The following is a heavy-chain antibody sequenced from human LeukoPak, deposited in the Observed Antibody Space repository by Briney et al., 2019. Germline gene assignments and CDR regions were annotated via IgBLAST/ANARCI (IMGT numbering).Heavy chain of an antibody. V-gene: IGHV1-46*01. Sequence: ASVKVSGKASGYTFTSYYMHWVRQAPGQGLEWMGIINPSGGSRSYAQKFQGRVTMTRDTSTSTVYMELSSLRSEDTAVYYCARGGPEYLSDYWGQGTLVTVSS. J-gene: IGHJ4*02. CDR3: ARGGPEYLSDY. CDR1: GYTFTSYY. CDR2: INPSGGSR. D-gene: IGHD2-2*02.